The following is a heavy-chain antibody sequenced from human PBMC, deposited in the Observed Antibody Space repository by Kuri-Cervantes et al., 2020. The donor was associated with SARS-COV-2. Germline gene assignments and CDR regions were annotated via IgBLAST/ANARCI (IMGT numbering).Heavy chain of an antibody. Sequence: GSLRLSCPVSGGSISSGSYYWSWIRQPAGKGLEWIGSIYYSGSTNYNPSLKSRVTISVDTSKNQFSLKLSSVTAADTAVYYCARVRGSHYYYYYMDVWGKGTTVTVSS. CDR2: IYYSGST. CDR1: GGSISSGSYY. V-gene: IGHV4-61*10. J-gene: IGHJ6*03. CDR3: ARVRGSHYYYYYMDV. D-gene: IGHD6-13*01.